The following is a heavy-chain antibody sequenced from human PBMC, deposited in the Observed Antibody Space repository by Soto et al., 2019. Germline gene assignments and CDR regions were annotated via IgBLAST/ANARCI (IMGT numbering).Heavy chain of an antibody. CDR2: INNDGSST. V-gene: IGHV3-74*01. J-gene: IGHJ4*02. CDR3: ATAIRDY. CDR1: GLTFTNSW. Sequence: GGSLRLSCAASGLTFTNSWMHWVRQAPGKGLVWVARINNDGSSTNYADSVKGRFTISRDSAGNTLYLQMNSLGVEDTAVYYCATAIRDYWGQGTLVTVSS. D-gene: IGHD2-21*01.